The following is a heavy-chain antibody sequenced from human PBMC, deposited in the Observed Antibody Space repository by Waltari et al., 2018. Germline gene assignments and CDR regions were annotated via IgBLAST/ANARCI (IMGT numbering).Heavy chain of an antibody. Sequence: QVHLVESGGDVVQPGRSLRLSCTASGYIFSDYAMHWVRQAPGEGLEGVALISYDGMKTEYASSVEGRFTISRDNNKNTLFLQMNSLRLDDTAVYFCAKDDYGDEYFQHWGQGTLLTVSS. D-gene: IGHD4-17*01. CDR2: ISYDGMKT. V-gene: IGHV3-30*18. CDR1: GYIFSDYA. J-gene: IGHJ1*01. CDR3: AKDDYGDEYFQH.